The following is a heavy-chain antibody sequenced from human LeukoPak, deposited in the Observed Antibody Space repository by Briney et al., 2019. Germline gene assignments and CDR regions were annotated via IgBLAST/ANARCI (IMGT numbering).Heavy chain of an antibody. CDR2: INHSGST. J-gene: IGHJ4*02. Sequence: PSETLSLTCAVYGGSSSGYYWSWIRQPPGKGLEWIGEINHSGSTNYNPSLKSRVTISVDTSKNQFSLKLSSVTAADTAVYYCARGLSPPLDYWGQGTLVTVSS. D-gene: IGHD3-16*02. V-gene: IGHV4-34*01. CDR1: GGSSSGYY. CDR3: ARGLSPPLDY.